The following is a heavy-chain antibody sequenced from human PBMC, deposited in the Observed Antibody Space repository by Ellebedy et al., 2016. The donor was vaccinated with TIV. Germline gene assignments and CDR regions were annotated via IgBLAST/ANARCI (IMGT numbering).Heavy chain of an antibody. Sequence: GESLKISCRGSGYTFTTYWIGWERQMPGKGLEWMGIIYPDDSDTRYSPSFQGQVSFSADKSISTAYLQWSSLKASDSAIYYCATSGSYYDHYFDHWGQGTLVTVSS. D-gene: IGHD1-26*01. CDR1: GYTFTTYW. J-gene: IGHJ4*02. V-gene: IGHV5-51*01. CDR3: ATSGSYYDHYFDH. CDR2: IYPDDSDT.